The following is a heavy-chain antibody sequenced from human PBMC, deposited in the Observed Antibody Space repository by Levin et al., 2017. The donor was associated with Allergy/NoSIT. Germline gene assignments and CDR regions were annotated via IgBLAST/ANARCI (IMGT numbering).Heavy chain of an antibody. CDR2: INPSGGST. CDR1: GYTFTSYY. J-gene: IGHJ4*02. Sequence: GESLKISCKASGYTFTSYYMHWVRQAPGQGLEWMGIINPSGGSTSYAQKFQGRVTMTRDTSTSTVYMELSSLRSEDTAVYYCARVGEVVGAPFDYWGQGTLVTVSS. D-gene: IGHD1-26*01. CDR3: ARVGEVVGAPFDY. V-gene: IGHV1-46*01.